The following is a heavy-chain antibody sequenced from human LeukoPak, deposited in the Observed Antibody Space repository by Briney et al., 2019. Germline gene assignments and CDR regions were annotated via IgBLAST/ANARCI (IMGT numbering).Heavy chain of an antibody. V-gene: IGHV3-23*01. Sequence: GGSLRLSCAASGFTFTTYWMSWVRQAPGKGLEWVSAISGSGGSTYYADSVKGRFTISRDNSKNSLYLQMNSLRAEDTAVYYCARIHNLGILAHFDYWGQGTLVTVSS. D-gene: IGHD1-1*01. CDR2: ISGSGGST. CDR3: ARIHNLGILAHFDY. J-gene: IGHJ4*02. CDR1: GFTFTTYW.